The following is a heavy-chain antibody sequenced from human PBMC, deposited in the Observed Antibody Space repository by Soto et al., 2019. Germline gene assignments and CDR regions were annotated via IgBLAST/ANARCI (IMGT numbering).Heavy chain of an antibody. D-gene: IGHD3-16*02. J-gene: IGHJ4*02. CDR1: GFTFSSYA. CDR2: ISGSGGST. CDR3: AKDVRGLTLGGVIVIPVIDY. Sequence: EVQLLESGGGLVQPGGSLRLSCAASGFTFSSYAMSWVRQAPGKGLEWVSAISGSGGSTYYADSVKGRFTISRDNSNNTLYLQINSLTAEKTAVYYCAKDVRGLTLGGVIVIPVIDYWGQGTLVTVSS. V-gene: IGHV3-23*01.